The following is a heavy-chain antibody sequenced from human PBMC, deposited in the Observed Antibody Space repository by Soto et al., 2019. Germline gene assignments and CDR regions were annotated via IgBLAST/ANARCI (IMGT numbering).Heavy chain of an antibody. Sequence: QITLKESGPTLVKPTQTLTLTCTFSGFSLSTTGVGVGWIRQPPGKALEWLALIYWDDDKRYNPSLKSRLTNTKDTSKTQVVLTMTNMDPVDTATYYCVQSRCGGDCLQSYSSHSYYGLDVWGQGTTVTVSS. CDR3: VQSRCGGDCLQSYSSHSYYGLDV. D-gene: IGHD2-21*01. CDR1: GFSLSTTGVG. J-gene: IGHJ6*02. CDR2: IYWDDDK. V-gene: IGHV2-5*02.